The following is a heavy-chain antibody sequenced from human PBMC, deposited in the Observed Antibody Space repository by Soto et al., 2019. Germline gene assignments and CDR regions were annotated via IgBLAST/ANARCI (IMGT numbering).Heavy chain of an antibody. V-gene: IGHV3-33*01. D-gene: IGHD2-15*01. CDR2: IWYDGSNK. CDR1: GFTFSSYG. Sequence: VQLVESGGGVVQPGRSLRLSCAASGFTFSSYGMHWVRQAPGKGLEWVAVIWYDGSNKYYADSVKGRFTISRDNSKNTLYLQMNSLRAEDTAVYYCATVNPVGRVTSFDYWGQGTLVTVSS. CDR3: ATVNPVGRVTSFDY. J-gene: IGHJ4*02.